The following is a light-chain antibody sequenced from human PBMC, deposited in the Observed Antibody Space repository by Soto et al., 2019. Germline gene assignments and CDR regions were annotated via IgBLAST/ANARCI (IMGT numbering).Light chain of an antibody. CDR2: GAS. CDR1: QSAGSSY. Sequence: EIVLTQSPGTPSLSPGERATLSCRASQSAGSSYLAWYQQRPGQAPRLLIYGASSRATGIPDRFSGSGSGTDFTLTISRLEPEDFAVYYCQQYGSSPYTFGQGTKLEIK. J-gene: IGKJ2*01. CDR3: QQYGSSPYT. V-gene: IGKV3-20*01.